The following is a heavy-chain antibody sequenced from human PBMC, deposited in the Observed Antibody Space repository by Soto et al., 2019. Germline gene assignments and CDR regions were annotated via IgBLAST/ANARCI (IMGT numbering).Heavy chain of an antibody. CDR3: ARVKAARPRNWFDP. CDR1: GGSFSGYY. Sequence: QVQLQQWGAGLLKPSETLSLTCAVYGGSFSGYYWSWIRQPPGKGLEWIEEINHSGSTNYNPSLKSRVTISVDTSKNQFSLKLSSVTAADTAVYYCARVKAARPRNWFDPWGQGTLVTVSS. V-gene: IGHV4-34*01. CDR2: INHSGST. D-gene: IGHD6-6*01. J-gene: IGHJ5*02.